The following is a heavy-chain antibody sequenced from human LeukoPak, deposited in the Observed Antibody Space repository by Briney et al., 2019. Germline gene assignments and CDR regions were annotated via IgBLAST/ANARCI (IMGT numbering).Heavy chain of an antibody. J-gene: IGHJ4*02. Sequence: GESLKISCKGSGYSFTTYWIGWVRQLPGKGLEWMGIIYPGDSDARYSPSFPGRVTISADKSISTAYLQWSTLKASDTAVYYCATPTLGTIGEYLFDYWGQGTLVTVSS. CDR1: GYSFTTYW. CDR2: IYPGDSDA. V-gene: IGHV5-51*01. D-gene: IGHD1-7*01. CDR3: ATPTLGTIGEYLFDY.